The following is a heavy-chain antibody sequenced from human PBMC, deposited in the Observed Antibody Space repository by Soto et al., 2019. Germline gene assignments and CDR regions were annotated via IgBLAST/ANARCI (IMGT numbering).Heavy chain of an antibody. Sequence: GASVKVSCKASGYTFTSYYMHWVRQAPGQGLEWMGIINPSGGSTSYAQKFQGRVTMTRDTSTSTVYMELSSLRSEDTAVYYCARDQRLGSSSWYERASGYFDYWGQGTLVTVSS. CDR1: GYTFTSYY. CDR2: INPSGGST. D-gene: IGHD6-13*01. CDR3: ARDQRLGSSSWYERASGYFDY. J-gene: IGHJ4*02. V-gene: IGHV1-46*01.